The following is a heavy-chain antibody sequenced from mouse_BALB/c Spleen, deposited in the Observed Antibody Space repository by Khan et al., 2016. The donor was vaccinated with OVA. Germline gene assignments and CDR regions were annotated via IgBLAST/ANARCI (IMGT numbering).Heavy chain of an antibody. CDR2: IWSDGST. J-gene: IGHJ4*01. CDR1: GFSLTNYG. D-gene: IGHD2-3*01. CDR3: ARWFDGYSSLYAMDY. V-gene: IGHV2-6*02. Sequence: EEGPGLVAPSQSLSITCTVSGFSLTNYGVHWVRQPPGKGLEWLVVIWSDGSTNYNSVLKSRLSISKDNSKSQVFLKMNSLQTDDTAIYYCARWFDGYSSLYAMDYWGQGTSVTVSS.